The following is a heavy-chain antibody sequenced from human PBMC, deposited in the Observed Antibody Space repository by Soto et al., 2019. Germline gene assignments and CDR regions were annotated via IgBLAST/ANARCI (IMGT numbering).Heavy chain of an antibody. Sequence: PGGSLRLSCAASGFPFSSYSMTWVRQAPGKGLEWVSSISSSSSYIYYADSVKGRFTISRDNAKNSLYLQMNSLRAEDTAVYYCARALTVPPGGYEYGMDVWGQGTTVTVSS. V-gene: IGHV3-21*01. CDR3: ARALTVPPGGYEYGMDV. D-gene: IGHD4-17*01. CDR2: ISSSSSYI. CDR1: GFPFSSYS. J-gene: IGHJ6*02.